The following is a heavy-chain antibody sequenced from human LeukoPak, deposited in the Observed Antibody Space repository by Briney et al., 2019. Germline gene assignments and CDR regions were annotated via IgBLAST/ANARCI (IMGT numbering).Heavy chain of an antibody. D-gene: IGHD3-3*01. CDR1: GFTFSSYS. Sequence: GGSLRLSCAASGFTFSSYSMNWVRQAPGKGLEWVSSISSSSSYIYYADSVKGRFTISRDNAKNSLYLQMNSLRAEDTAVYYCARESRLRFLEWLHSANFYMDVWGKGTTVTVSS. V-gene: IGHV3-21*01. CDR2: ISSSSSYI. CDR3: ARESRLRFLEWLHSANFYMDV. J-gene: IGHJ6*03.